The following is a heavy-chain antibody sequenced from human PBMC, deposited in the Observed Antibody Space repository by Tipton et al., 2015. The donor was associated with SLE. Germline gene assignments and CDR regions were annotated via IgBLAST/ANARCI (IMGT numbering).Heavy chain of an antibody. V-gene: IGHV1-18*01. CDR1: GYTFTSYP. D-gene: IGHD7-27*01. CDR3: ARDGTGPVAFDY. CDR2: ISTANGHT. J-gene: IGHJ4*02. Sequence: AEVKKPGASVKVPCKTSGYTFTSYPINWVRQAPGQGLEWMGWISTANGHTNYAENLQGRVTMTTDTSTGTAYMELRSLRSDDTAVYYCARDGTGPVAFDYWGQGTLVTVSS.